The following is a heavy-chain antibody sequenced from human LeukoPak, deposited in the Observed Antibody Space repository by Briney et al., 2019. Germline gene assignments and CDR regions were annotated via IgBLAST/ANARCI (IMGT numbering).Heavy chain of an antibody. CDR1: GFTFSSYS. V-gene: IGHV3-21*01. D-gene: IGHD4-17*01. CDR2: ISSSSSYI. CDR3: AREGDYGDLYDY. J-gene: IGHJ4*02. Sequence: GGSLRLSCAAPGFTFSSYSMNWVRQAPGKGLEWVSSISSSSSYIYYADSVKGRFTISRDNAKNSLYLQMNSLRAEDTAVYYCAREGDYGDLYDYWGQGTLVTVSS.